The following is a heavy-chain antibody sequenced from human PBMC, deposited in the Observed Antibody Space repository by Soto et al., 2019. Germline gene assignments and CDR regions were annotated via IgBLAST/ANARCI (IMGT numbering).Heavy chain of an antibody. J-gene: IGHJ4*02. V-gene: IGHV4-59*08. Sequence: SATLSLTCTVSGGSISSYYWSWIRQPPGKGLEWIGYIYYSGSTNYNPSLKSRVTISVDTSKNQFSLKLSSVTAADTAVYYCARLYSGYDSNYFDYWGQGTLVTVSS. D-gene: IGHD5-12*01. CDR1: GGSISSYY. CDR3: ARLYSGYDSNYFDY. CDR2: IYYSGST.